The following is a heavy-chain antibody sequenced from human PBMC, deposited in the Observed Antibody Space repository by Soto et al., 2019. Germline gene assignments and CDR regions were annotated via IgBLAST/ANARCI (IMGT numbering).Heavy chain of an antibody. J-gene: IGHJ4*02. Sequence: QITLKESGPTLVKPTQTLTLTCTFSGFSLSTSGVGVGWIRQPPGKALEWLALIYWDDDKHSSPSLKSRLTITNDTSKNQVVLTMTNMDPVDTATYYCAHKAAGGGYFDFWGQGTLVTVSS. V-gene: IGHV2-5*02. CDR3: AHKAAGGGYFDF. D-gene: IGHD6-19*01. CDR1: GFSLSTSGVG. CDR2: IYWDDDK.